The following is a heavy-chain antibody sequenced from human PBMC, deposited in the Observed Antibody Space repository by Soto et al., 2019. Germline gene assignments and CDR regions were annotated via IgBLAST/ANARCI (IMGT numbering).Heavy chain of an antibody. CDR1: GGTFSSYA. D-gene: IGHD5-18*01. CDR2: IIPIFGTA. Sequence: GASVKVSCKASGGTFSSYAISWVRQAPGQGLEWMGGIIPIFGTANYAQKFQGRVTITADESTSTAYMELSSLRSEDTAVYYCARVGYSYGFRYYYGMDAWGQGTTVTVSS. CDR3: ARVGYSYGFRYYYGMDA. J-gene: IGHJ6*02. V-gene: IGHV1-69*13.